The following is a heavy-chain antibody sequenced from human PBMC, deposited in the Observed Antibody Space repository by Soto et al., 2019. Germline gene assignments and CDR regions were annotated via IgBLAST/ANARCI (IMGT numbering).Heavy chain of an antibody. D-gene: IGHD6-19*01. CDR2: IYYSGHT. J-gene: IGHJ4*02. Sequence: LCGGSISGSYWSWIRQPPGKGLEWIGYIYYSGHTSYNPSLKSRVTISIDTSKNQFSLKLSSVTVADTAVYYCARALTVAGYYFDYWGQGALVTVSS. V-gene: IGHV4-59*01. CDR3: ARALTVAGYYFDY. CDR1: GGSISGSY.